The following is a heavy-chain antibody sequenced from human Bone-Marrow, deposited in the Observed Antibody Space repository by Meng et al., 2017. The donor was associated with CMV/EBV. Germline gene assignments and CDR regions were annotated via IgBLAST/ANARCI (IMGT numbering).Heavy chain of an antibody. D-gene: IGHD3-3*01. CDR1: GFTFRSYS. V-gene: IGHV3-30*18. CDR3: AKSDTISVFYYFDY. Sequence: SCAASGFTFRSYSMHWVRQTPGKGLEWVAVISYDGSLKYYGDSVKGRITISRDNSKNTVYLQMNSLRAEDTAVYYCAKSDTISVFYYFDYWGQGTLVTVSS. CDR2: ISYDGSLK. J-gene: IGHJ4*02.